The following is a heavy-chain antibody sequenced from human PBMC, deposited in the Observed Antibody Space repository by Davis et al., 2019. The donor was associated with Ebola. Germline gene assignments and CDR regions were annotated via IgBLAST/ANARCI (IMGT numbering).Heavy chain of an antibody. CDR2: VTSSGGGT. Sequence: GESLKISCAGSTVTFSVDAMTWARQAPGKGLEWVSAVTSSGGGTYYADSVKGRFTISRDNSKNTIYLQMSSLRAEDTAVYYCARHYVHDYYMGLDVWGQGTTVIVSS. CDR3: ARHYVHDYYMGLDV. CDR1: TVTFSVDA. V-gene: IGHV3-23*01. D-gene: IGHD3-16*01. J-gene: IGHJ6*02.